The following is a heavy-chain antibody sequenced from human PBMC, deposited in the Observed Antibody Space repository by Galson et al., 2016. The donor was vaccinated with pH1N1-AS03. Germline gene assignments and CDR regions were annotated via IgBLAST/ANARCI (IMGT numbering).Heavy chain of an antibody. Sequence: QSGAEVKEPGESLRISCQGSGYSFTNFYINWVRQMPGKGLEWMGRIDPSDSYTNYSSSFEGHVTISADKSISTASLQWSSLQAPDSAMYYCARTNWIGQRLYKWFDPWGRGTLVTVSS. CDR1: GYSFTNFY. CDR2: IDPSDSYT. J-gene: IGHJ5*02. V-gene: IGHV5-10-1*01. D-gene: IGHD1-1*01. CDR3: ARTNWIGQRLYKWFDP.